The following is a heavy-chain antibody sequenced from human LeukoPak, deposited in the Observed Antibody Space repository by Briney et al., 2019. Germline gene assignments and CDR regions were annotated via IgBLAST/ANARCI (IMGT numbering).Heavy chain of an antibody. CDR1: GYTFTGYY. Sequence: ASVKVPCKASGYTFTGYYMHWVRQAPGQGLEWMGWINPNSGGTNYAQKFQGRVTMTRDTSISTAYMELSRLRSDDTAVYYCALTYYDFWSGYRTDLDYWGQGTLVTVSS. CDR2: INPNSGGT. J-gene: IGHJ4*02. D-gene: IGHD3-3*01. V-gene: IGHV1-2*02. CDR3: ALTYYDFWSGYRTDLDY.